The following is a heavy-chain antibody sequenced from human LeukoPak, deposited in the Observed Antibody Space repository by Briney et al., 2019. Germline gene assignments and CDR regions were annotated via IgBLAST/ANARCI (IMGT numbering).Heavy chain of an antibody. Sequence: PSETLSLTCAVYGGSFSGYYWSWIRQPPGKGLEWIGYIYYSGSTNYNPSLKSRVTISLDKSENQFSLKLSSVTAADTAVYYCSRLPDPWGQGTLVTVSS. CDR2: IYYSGST. CDR3: SRLPDP. CDR1: GGSFSGYY. J-gene: IGHJ5*02. V-gene: IGHV4-59*08.